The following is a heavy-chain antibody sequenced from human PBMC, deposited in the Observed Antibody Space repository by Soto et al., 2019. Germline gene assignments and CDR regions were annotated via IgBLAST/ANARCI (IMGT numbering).Heavy chain of an antibody. CDR3: ARGGTMVRGEHYYYYYGMDV. CDR2: ISAYNGNT. CDR1: GYTFTSYG. Sequence: QVQLVQSGAEVKKPGASVKVSCKASGYTFTSYGISWVRQAPGQGLEWMGWISAYNGNTNYAQKLQGRVTMTTDTSTSKAYMELRSLRADDTAVYYCARGGTMVRGEHYYYYYGMDVWGQGTTVTVSS. J-gene: IGHJ6*02. D-gene: IGHD3-10*01. V-gene: IGHV1-18*01.